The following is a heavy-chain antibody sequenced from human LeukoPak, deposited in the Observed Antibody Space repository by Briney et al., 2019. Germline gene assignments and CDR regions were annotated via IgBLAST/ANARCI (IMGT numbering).Heavy chain of an antibody. CDR1: GYTFISYD. CDR2: MNPNSGNT. D-gene: IGHD3-16*02. J-gene: IGHJ4*02. V-gene: IGHV1-8*01. CDR3: ARAAVVSGTYYDYVWGSYRKLIYDY. Sequence: ASVKVSCKASGYTFISYDINWVRQATGQGLEWMGWMNPNSGNTGYAQKFQGRVTMTRNTSISTAYMELSSLRSEDTAVYYCARAAVVSGTYYDYVWGSYRKLIYDYWGQGTLVTVSS.